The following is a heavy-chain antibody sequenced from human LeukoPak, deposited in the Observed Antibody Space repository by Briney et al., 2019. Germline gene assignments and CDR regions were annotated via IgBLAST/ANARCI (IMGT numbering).Heavy chain of an antibody. Sequence: SETLSLTCTFSVGSLSSYYWSWIRQPPGKGLEWIGYIYYSGSTNFNPSLKSRVTISVDTSKNQFSLKLSSVTAADTAVYYCARRAFYYDSSGIYYFDYWGQGTLVTVSS. V-gene: IGHV4-59*01. CDR1: VGSLSSYY. CDR2: IYYSGST. CDR3: ARRAFYYDSSGIYYFDY. J-gene: IGHJ4*02. D-gene: IGHD3-22*01.